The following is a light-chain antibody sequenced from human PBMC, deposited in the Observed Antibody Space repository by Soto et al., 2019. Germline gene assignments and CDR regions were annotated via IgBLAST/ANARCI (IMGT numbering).Light chain of an antibody. Sequence: QSVLTQPPSASGTPGQGVTIFVSGSTSNIGGNYVSGYQQLPGTPPKLLIYRNNQRPSGVPDRFSGSKSGTSASLAISGLRSEDEADYYCAAWDDSLSGLYVFGTGTKLTVL. J-gene: IGLJ1*01. CDR3: AAWDDSLSGLYV. CDR2: RNN. V-gene: IGLV1-47*01. CDR1: TSNIGGNY.